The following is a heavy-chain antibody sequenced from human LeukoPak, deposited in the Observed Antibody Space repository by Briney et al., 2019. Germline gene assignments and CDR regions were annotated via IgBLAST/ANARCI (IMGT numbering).Heavy chain of an antibody. CDR1: GGSISSGSYY. CDR3: ARDFGRSGWYDY. CDR2: IYTSGST. V-gene: IGHV4-61*02. Sequence: SQTLSLTCTASGGSISSGSYYWSWIRQPAGKGLEWIGRIYTSGSTNYNPSLKSRVTISVDTSKNQFSLKLSSVTAADTAVYYCARDFGRSGWYDYWGQGTLVTVSS. J-gene: IGHJ4*02. D-gene: IGHD6-19*01.